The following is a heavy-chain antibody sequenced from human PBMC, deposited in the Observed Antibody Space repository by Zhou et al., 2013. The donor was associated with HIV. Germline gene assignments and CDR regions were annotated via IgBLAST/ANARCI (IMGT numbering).Heavy chain of an antibody. CDR3: ARAPPPPNYSDGFVVGGSLDV. CDR2: IIPVLSNV. J-gene: IGHJ3*01. D-gene: IGHD6-19*01. V-gene: IGHV1-69*06. Sequence: QVFLTQSGPEVRTPGSSVKVSCQAYGYRGYFRDLALSWVRQAPGRGLEYVGGIIPVLSNVIYAEKFQGRVTMTTDRFTSTAYLEMRRLRYDDTAVYFCARAPPPPNYSDGFVVGGSLDVWGRGTKGHCLF. CDR1: GYRGYFRDLA.